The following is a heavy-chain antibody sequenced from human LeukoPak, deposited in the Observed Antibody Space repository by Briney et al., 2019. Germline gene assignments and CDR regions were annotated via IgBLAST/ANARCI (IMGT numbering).Heavy chain of an antibody. CDR1: GYTFSSYW. V-gene: IGHV3-74*01. Sequence: GGFLRLSCAASGYTFSSYWMHWVRQAPGKGLVWVSRIDTDGRTTNYADSVKGRFTIYRDNVQNTLYLQMNSLTAEDTAVYYRARDVAGARSYWGQGALVSVSS. J-gene: IGHJ4*02. CDR3: ARDVAGARSY. D-gene: IGHD3-10*01. CDR2: IDTDGRTT.